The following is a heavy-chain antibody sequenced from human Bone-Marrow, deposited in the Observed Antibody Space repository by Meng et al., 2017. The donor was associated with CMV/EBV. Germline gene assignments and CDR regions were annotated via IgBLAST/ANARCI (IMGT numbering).Heavy chain of an antibody. CDR3: ARGDDFWSGYLSSLALDY. CDR2: INHSEST. V-gene: IGHV4-34*01. D-gene: IGHD3-3*01. CDR1: GGSFSGYY. J-gene: IGHJ4*02. Sequence: SETLSLTCAVYGGSFSGYYWTWIRQPPGKGLEWIGEINHSESTSYNPSLKSRVTISVDTSKNQFSLKLSSVTAADTAVYYCARGDDFWSGYLSSLALDYWGQGTLVTVSS.